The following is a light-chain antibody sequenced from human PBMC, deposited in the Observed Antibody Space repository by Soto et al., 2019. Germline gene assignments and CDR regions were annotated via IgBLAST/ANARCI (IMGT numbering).Light chain of an antibody. CDR1: SSDVGTYNL. CDR2: EVV. V-gene: IGLV2-23*02. CDR3: CSYAGSSMFV. J-gene: IGLJ2*01. Sequence: QSVLTQPPSASGSPGQSITISCTGSSSDVGTYNLVSWYQHHPGKAPKLMISEVVKRPSGVSNRFSGSKSGNTASLTISGLQAEDEADYYCCSYAGSSMFVFGGGTKLTVL.